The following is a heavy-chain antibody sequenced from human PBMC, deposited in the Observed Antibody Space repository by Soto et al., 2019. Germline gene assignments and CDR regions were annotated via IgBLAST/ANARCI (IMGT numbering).Heavy chain of an antibody. CDR1: GYSFTSYW. Sequence: PGESLKISCEGSGYSFTSYWIGWVRQMPGKGLEWMGIIYPGDSDTRYGPSFQGQVTISADKSISTAYLQWSSLKASDTAIYYCARHQETYYEAVAFDIGGQGTMVTVS. CDR3: ARHQETYYEAVAFDI. CDR2: IYPGDSDT. V-gene: IGHV5-51*01. J-gene: IGHJ3*02. D-gene: IGHD3-22*01.